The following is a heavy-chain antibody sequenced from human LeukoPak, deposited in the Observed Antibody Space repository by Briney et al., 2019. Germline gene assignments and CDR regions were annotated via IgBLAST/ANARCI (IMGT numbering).Heavy chain of an antibody. V-gene: IGHV4-59*01. CDR1: GGSISSYY. Sequence: PSETLSLTCTVSGGSISSYYWSWIRQPPGKGLEWIGYIYYSGSTNYNPSLKSRVTISVDTSKNQFSLKLSSVTAADTAVYYCARTNSGSYSDPYYYYGMDVWGQGTTVTVSS. CDR3: ARTNSGSYSDPYYYYGMDV. D-gene: IGHD1-26*01. CDR2: IYYSGST. J-gene: IGHJ6*02.